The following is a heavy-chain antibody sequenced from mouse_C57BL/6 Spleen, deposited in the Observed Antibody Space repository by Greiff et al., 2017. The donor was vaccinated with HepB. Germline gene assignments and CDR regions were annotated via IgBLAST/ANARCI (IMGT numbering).Heavy chain of an antibody. CDR1: GYTFTSYW. CDR2: IDPSDSYT. Sequence: VQLQQPGAELVMPGASVKLSCKASGYTFTSYWMHWVKQRPGQGLEWIGEIDPSDSYTNYNQKFKGKSTLTVDKSSSTAYMQLSSLTSEDSAVYYCARSIYDGYRYFDYWGQGTTLTVSS. CDR3: ARSIYDGYRYFDY. J-gene: IGHJ2*01. D-gene: IGHD2-3*01. V-gene: IGHV1-69*01.